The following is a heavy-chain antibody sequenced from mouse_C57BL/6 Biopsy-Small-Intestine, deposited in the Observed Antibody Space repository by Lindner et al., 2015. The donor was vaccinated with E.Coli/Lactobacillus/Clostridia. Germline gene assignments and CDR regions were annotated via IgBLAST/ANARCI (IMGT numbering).Heavy chain of an antibody. CDR1: GFPFSSSS. V-gene: IGHV1-7*01. J-gene: IGHJ4*01. CDR2: IVVGNGNT. D-gene: IGHD1-1*01. Sequence: SVKVSCKASGFPFSSSSVLWVRQARGQGLDWIGWIVVGNGNTNYAQDFQERVTFTRDLSTNTAYMELSSLRFDDTAVYYCAAFDINAYFVLDPWGQGTQVTVSS. CDR3: AAFDINAYFVLDP.